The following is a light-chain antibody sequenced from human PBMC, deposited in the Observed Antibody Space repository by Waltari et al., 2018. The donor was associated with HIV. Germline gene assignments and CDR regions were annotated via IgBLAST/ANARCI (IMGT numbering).Light chain of an antibody. V-gene: IGLV2-23*02. CDR2: GVN. J-gene: IGLJ1*01. Sequence: SALTQPASVSGSPGQSVTISCTGTSYEFDLHNFLSWYQQHPGKAPQLIIFGVNSRSSGISSRFSASKSGDTASLTISGLQSGDEADYYCCSYAGGPFVFGSGT. CDR1: SYEFDLHNF. CDR3: CSYAGGPFV.